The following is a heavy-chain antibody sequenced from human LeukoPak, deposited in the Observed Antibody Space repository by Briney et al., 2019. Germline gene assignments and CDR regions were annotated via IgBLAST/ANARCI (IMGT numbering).Heavy chain of an antibody. J-gene: IGHJ6*02. CDR2: IKQDGREK. Sequence: GGSLRLSCAASGFTFSNYWMSWVRQAPGKGLEWVADIKQDGREKCHVDSAKGRFTISRGNAKNSLYLQMNSLRAEDTAVYCCARDRWELLSNSYHYCGLDVWGQGTTVTVSS. CDR1: GFTFSNYW. D-gene: IGHD2-15*01. V-gene: IGHV3-7*01. CDR3: ARDRWELLSNSYHYCGLDV.